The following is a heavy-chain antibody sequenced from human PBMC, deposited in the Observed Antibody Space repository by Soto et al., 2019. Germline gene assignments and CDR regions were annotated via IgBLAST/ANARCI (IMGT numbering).Heavy chain of an antibody. CDR2: IWYDGSNK. J-gene: IGHJ3*02. D-gene: IGHD3-22*01. CDR1: GFTFSSYG. CDR3: ARSIVRDYYDSSGPYDAFDI. Sequence: QVQLVESGGGVVQPGRSLRLSCAASGFTFSSYGMHWVRQAPGKGLEWVAVIWYDGSNKYYADSVKGRFTISRDNSKNTLYLQRNSLRAEDTAVYYCARSIVRDYYDSSGPYDAFDIWGQGTMVTVSS. V-gene: IGHV3-33*01.